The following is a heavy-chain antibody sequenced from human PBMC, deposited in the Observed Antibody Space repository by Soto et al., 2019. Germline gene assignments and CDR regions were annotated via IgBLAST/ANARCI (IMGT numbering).Heavy chain of an antibody. V-gene: IGHV3-30*03. CDR3: AREGWELIGSHPVGLSAFDI. J-gene: IGHJ3*02. CDR1: WFSFSSFG. Sequence: PGGSLRLSCAASWFSFSSFGMHWVRQAPGKGLEWVAFNSYDGSNKYFADSVKGRFTISRDSSEKTLYLQMNSLRPEDTAVYYCAREGWELIGSHPVGLSAFDIWGQGTMVTVSS. D-gene: IGHD1-26*01. CDR2: NSYDGSNK.